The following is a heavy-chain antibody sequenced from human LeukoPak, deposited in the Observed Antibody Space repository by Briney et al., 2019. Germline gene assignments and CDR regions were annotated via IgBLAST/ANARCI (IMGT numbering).Heavy chain of an antibody. V-gene: IGHV3-74*01. CDR2: INSDGSST. J-gene: IGHJ5*02. CDR1: GFTFSSYA. CDR3: AREDYYDSSFFDP. Sequence: GGSLRLSCAASGFTFSSYAMSWVRQAPGKGLVWVSRINSDGSSTSYADSVKGRFTISRDNAKNTLYLQMNSLRAEDTAVYYCAREDYYDSSFFDPWGQGTLVTVSS. D-gene: IGHD3-22*01.